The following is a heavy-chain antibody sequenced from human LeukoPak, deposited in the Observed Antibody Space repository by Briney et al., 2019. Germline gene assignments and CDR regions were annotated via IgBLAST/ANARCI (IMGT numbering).Heavy chain of an antibody. CDR3: ARDLKQQLVLGAFDI. J-gene: IGHJ3*02. CDR2: FYYSGST. D-gene: IGHD6-13*01. V-gene: IGHV4-59*01. CDR1: GVSISSYY. Sequence: SETLSLTCTVSGVSISSYYWSWIRQPPGKGLEWIGYFYYSGSTNYNPSLKSRVTISVDTSKNQFSLKLSSVTAADTAVYYCARDLKQQLVLGAFDIWGQGTMVTVSS.